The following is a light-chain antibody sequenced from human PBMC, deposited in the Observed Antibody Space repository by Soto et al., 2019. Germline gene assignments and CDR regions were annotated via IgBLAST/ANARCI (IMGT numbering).Light chain of an antibody. CDR2: GAS. V-gene: IGKV3-20*01. J-gene: IGKJ1*01. CDR1: QRMSGSY. CDR3: QQSGSSPWT. Sequence: IVLTQSPGTLSLSPGDRATLRCRASQRMSGSYLAWYKQGPGQAPRLLLYGASNRAPGIPDRFSGSGSGTDFTLTINGLEPEDFAVYFCQQSGSSPWTFGPGTKVEIK.